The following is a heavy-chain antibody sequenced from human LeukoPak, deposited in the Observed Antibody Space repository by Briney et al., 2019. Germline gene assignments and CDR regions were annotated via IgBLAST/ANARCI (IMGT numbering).Heavy chain of an antibody. Sequence: PSETLSLTCTVSGGSISSYYWSLIRQPAGKGLEWIGRIYTSGSTNYNSSLKSRVTMSVDTSKNQFSLKLSSVTAADTAVYYCARGGLSIAAAGSWGAFDIWGQGTMVTVSS. V-gene: IGHV4-4*07. CDR3: ARGGLSIAAAGSWGAFDI. D-gene: IGHD6-13*01. CDR1: GGSISSYY. J-gene: IGHJ3*02. CDR2: IYTSGST.